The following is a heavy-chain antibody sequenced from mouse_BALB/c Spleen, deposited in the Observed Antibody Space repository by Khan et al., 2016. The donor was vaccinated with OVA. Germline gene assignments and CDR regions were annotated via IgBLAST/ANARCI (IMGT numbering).Heavy chain of an antibody. CDR2: IYPGTGSI. J-gene: IGHJ2*01. CDR1: GYIFTSYW. CDR3: VRGGYDNHYFDY. V-gene: IGHV1-76*01. Sequence: QVQLKQSGAELVRPGASVKLSCKTSGYIFTSYWIHWVKQTSGQGLEWIARIYPGTGSIYYNEKFKGKATLTADKSYSTAYMQLSSLKSEDSAVYFCVRGGYDNHYFDYWDQGTTLTVSS. D-gene: IGHD2-10*02.